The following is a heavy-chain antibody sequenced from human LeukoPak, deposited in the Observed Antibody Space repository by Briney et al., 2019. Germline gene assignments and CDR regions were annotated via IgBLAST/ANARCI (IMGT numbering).Heavy chain of an antibody. CDR2: ISGRGGSK. D-gene: IGHD3-22*01. CDR1: GFTFSSYG. J-gene: IGHJ4*02. V-gene: IGHV3-23*01. CDR3: ARHYTYYYDSSGYYYFDY. Sequence: GGSLRLSCAASGFTFSSYGMHWVRQAPGKGLEWVSGISGRGGSKHYADSVKGRFTISRDNTKNTLYLQMNNLRVEDTAVYYCARHYTYYYDSSGYYYFDYWGQGTLVTVSS.